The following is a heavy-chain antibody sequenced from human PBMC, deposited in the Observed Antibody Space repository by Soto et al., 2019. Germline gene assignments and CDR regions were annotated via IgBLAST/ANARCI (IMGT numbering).Heavy chain of an antibody. J-gene: IGHJ5*02. CDR1: GWTVSSYA. Sequence: VSVTRSCAACGWTVSSYARCWVRQAQGKGLEWVSAISGSGGSTYYADSVKGRFTISRDNSKNTLYLQMNSLRAEDTAVYYCAKDPRYDFWSGLKNWFDPWGQGTLVTVSS. CDR2: ISGSGGST. CDR3: AKDPRYDFWSGLKNWFDP. V-gene: IGHV3-23*01. D-gene: IGHD3-3*01.